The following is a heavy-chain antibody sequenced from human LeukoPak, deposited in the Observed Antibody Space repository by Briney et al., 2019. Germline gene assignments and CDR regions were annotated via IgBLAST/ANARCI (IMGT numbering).Heavy chain of an antibody. J-gene: IGHJ4*02. CDR3: ARESGYSSGWYPY. V-gene: IGHV5-51*01. D-gene: IGHD6-19*01. CDR2: IYPGDSDT. Sequence: KSGGSLRLSCKGSRYSFTSYWIGWVRQMPGKGLEWTGIIYPGDSDTTYSPSFQGQVTISANKSISTAYLQWSSLKASDTAMYYCARESGYSSGWYPYWGQGTLVTVSS. CDR1: RYSFTSYW.